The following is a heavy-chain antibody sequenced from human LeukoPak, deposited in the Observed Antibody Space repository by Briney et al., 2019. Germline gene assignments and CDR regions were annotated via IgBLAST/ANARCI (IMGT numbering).Heavy chain of an antibody. V-gene: IGHV4-34*01. CDR1: GGSYSGYY. J-gene: IGHJ6*02. CDR3: AGGTFAPEYYYGMDV. Sequence: SETLSLTCAVYGGSYSGYYWSWIRQPPGKGLEWIGEINHSGSTNYNPSLKSRVTISVDTSKNQFSLKLSSVTAADTAVYYCAGGTFAPEYYYGMDVWGQGTTVTVSS. CDR2: INHSGST.